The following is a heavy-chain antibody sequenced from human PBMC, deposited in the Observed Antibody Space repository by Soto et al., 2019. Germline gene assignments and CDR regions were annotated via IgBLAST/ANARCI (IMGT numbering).Heavy chain of an antibody. CDR3: TSSSSWGYYYYGMDV. J-gene: IGHJ6*02. CDR1: GFTFSGSA. V-gene: IGHV3-73*01. D-gene: IGHD6-13*01. Sequence: PGGSLRLSCAASGFTFSGSAMHWVRQASGKGLEWVGRIRSKANSYATAYAASVKGRFTISRDDSKNTAYLQMNSLKTEDTAVYYCTSSSSWGYYYYGMDVWGQGTTVTVSS. CDR2: IRSKANSYAT.